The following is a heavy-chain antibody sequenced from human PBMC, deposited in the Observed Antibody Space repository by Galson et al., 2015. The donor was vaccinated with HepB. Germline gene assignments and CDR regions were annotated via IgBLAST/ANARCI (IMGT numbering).Heavy chain of an antibody. CDR1: GYTFTSYG. J-gene: IGHJ6*02. D-gene: IGHD3-10*01. CDR3: ARSLYYYASGSYGSDYYYYGTDV. V-gene: IGHV1-18*01. CDR2: ISAYNGNT. Sequence: SVKVSCKASGYTFTSYGISWVRQAPGQGLEWMGWISAYNGNTNYAQKLQGRVTMTTDTSTSTAYMELRSLRSDDTAVYYCARSLYYYASGSYGSDYYYYGTDVWGQGTTVTVS.